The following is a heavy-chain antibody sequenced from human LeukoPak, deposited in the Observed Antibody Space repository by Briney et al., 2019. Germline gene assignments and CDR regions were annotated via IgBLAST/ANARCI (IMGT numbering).Heavy chain of an antibody. CDR2: ISYDGTEK. CDR1: GLGFSSYA. Sequence: GGSLRLSCAASGLGFSSYAMHWVRQAPGKGLEWVAVISYDGTEKYYGDSVKGRFTISRDNSKNTLYLQMNSLRAEDTALYYCARDGHGVPLDYWGQGTLVTVSP. CDR3: ARDGHGVPLDY. D-gene: IGHD4-17*01. V-gene: IGHV3-30-3*01. J-gene: IGHJ4*02.